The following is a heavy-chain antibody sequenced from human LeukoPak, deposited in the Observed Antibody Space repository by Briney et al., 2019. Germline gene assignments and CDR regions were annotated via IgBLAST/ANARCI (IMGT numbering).Heavy chain of an antibody. CDR1: GFSFSTYS. Sequence: PGGSLRLSCAASGFSFSTYSMNWVRQAPGKGPEWVSSISSSSGDIHYGDSVKGRFTISRDNAKNTLYLQMNSLRPEDTAVYYCARDKAHGLDHWGQGSLVTVSS. CDR3: ARDKAHGLDH. CDR2: ISSSSGDI. D-gene: IGHD5-24*01. V-gene: IGHV3-21*01. J-gene: IGHJ4*02.